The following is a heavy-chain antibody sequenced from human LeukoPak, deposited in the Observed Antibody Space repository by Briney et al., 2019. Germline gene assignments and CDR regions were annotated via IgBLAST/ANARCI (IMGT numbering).Heavy chain of an antibody. CDR2: ISSNGSTI. V-gene: IGHV3-48*03. CDR1: GFTFNSYE. D-gene: IGHD3-22*01. Sequence: PGGSLRLSCAASGFTFNSYEMNWVRQAPGKGLEWGSYISSNGSTIYYADSVKGRFTISRDNAKKSLYLQMNSLRAEDTAVYYCVRDRGWLSNPGYFDYWGRGTLVTVS. CDR3: VRDRGWLSNPGYFDY. J-gene: IGHJ4*02.